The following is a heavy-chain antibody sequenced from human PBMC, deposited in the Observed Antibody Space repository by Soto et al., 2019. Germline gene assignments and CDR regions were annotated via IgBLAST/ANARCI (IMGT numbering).Heavy chain of an antibody. J-gene: IGHJ6*02. Sequence: EVQLLESGGGLVQPGESLRLSCAASGFTFSSYAMSWVRQAPGKGLEWVSSISGSGDSTYYADSVKGRFTISRDNSKNTLYLQMDSPRDEDTAVYYCANNWDCSGGTCYSYYSYDVDVWGQGTTVTVSS. V-gene: IGHV3-23*01. D-gene: IGHD2-15*01. CDR3: ANNWDCSGGTCYSYYSYDVDV. CDR1: GFTFSSYA. CDR2: ISGSGDST.